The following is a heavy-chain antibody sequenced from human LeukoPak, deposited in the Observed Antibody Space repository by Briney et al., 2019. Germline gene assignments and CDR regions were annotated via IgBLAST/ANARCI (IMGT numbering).Heavy chain of an antibody. D-gene: IGHD3-3*01. J-gene: IGHJ5*02. CDR2: INPSGGST. Sequence: GASVKVSCKASGYAFTSYYMHWVRQAPGQGLEWMGIINPSGGSTSYAQKFQGRVTMTRDTSTSTAYMELSSLRSEDTAVYYCARDPGITIFGVANNWFDPWGQGTLVTVSS. CDR1: GYAFTSYY. CDR3: ARDPGITIFGVANNWFDP. V-gene: IGHV1-46*01.